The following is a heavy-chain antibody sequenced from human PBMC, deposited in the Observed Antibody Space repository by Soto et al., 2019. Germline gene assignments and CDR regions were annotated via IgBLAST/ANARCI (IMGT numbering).Heavy chain of an antibody. J-gene: IGHJ3*02. V-gene: IGHV4-59*01. Sequence: SETLCITCTFSVGYISIYYWSWIRQPPGKGLEWIGYIYYSGSTNYNPSLKSRVTISVDTSKNQFSLKLSSVTAADTALYYCARSGSYYAFDIWGQGTMVTVSS. CDR1: VGYISIYY. D-gene: IGHD1-26*01. CDR2: IYYSGST. CDR3: ARSGSYYAFDI.